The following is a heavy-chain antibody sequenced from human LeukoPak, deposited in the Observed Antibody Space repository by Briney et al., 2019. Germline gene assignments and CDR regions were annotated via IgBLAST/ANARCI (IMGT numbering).Heavy chain of an antibody. D-gene: IGHD3-9*01. Sequence: SETLSLTCAVYGGSFSGYYWSWIRQPPGKGLEWIGEINHSGSTNYNPSLKSRVTISVDTSKNQFSLKLSSVTAADTAVYYCARGPRDYDILTGFHYYYYYYGMDVWGQGTTVTVSS. CDR1: GGSFSGYY. J-gene: IGHJ6*02. CDR3: ARGPRDYDILTGFHYYYYYYGMDV. CDR2: INHSGST. V-gene: IGHV4-34*01.